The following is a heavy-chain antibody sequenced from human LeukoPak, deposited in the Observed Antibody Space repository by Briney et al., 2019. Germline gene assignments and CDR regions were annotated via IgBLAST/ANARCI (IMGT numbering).Heavy chain of an antibody. J-gene: IGHJ4*02. CDR2: IWYDGSNK. CDR1: GFTFSSYG. Sequence: GRSLRLSCAASGFTFSSYGMHWVRQAPGKGLEWVAVIWYDGSNKYYADSVKGRFTISRDNSKNTLYLQMNSLRAEDTAVYYCARVIVAVPGYFDYFDFWGQGALVTVSS. D-gene: IGHD6-19*01. CDR3: ARVIVAVPGYFDYFDF. V-gene: IGHV3-33*01.